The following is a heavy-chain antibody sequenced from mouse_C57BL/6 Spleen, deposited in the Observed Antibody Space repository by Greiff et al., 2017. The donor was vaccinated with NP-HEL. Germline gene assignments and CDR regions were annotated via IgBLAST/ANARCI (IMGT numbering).Heavy chain of an antibody. Sequence: QVQLKESGPELVKPGASVKISCKASGYAFSSSWMNWVKQRPGKGLEWIGRIYPGDGATNYNGKFKGPATLTADKSSSTAYMQLSSLTSEDSAVYFCARSDWDGYFDVWGTGTTVTVSA. CDR2: IYPGDGAT. V-gene: IGHV1-82*01. CDR1: GYAFSSSW. CDR3: ARSDWDGYFDV. J-gene: IGHJ1*03. D-gene: IGHD4-1*01.